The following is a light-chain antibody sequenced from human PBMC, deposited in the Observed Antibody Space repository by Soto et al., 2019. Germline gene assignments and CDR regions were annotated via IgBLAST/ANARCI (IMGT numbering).Light chain of an antibody. CDR2: EVS. Sequence: QSALTQPASVSGSPGQSITISCTGTSSDVGGYKYVYWYQQHPGKAPKLMIYEVSNRPSGVSNRFSGSKSGNTASLTLSGLHTEDEADYYCSSYTSSGTWVFGGGTKLTVL. J-gene: IGLJ3*02. CDR3: SSYTSSGTWV. CDR1: SSDVGGYKY. V-gene: IGLV2-14*01.